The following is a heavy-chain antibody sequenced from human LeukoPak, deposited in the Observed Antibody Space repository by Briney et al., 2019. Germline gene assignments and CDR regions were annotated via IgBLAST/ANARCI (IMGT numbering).Heavy chain of an antibody. J-gene: IGHJ6*03. Sequence: SETLSLTCTVAGGSISSYYWSWIRQPPGKGLERIGHIYSSGSTNYNPSLKSRLTISVDTSKNQFSLKLSSVTAADTAVYYCARTTEAHSWRTRYYDYYMDVWGKGTTVAVSS. V-gene: IGHV4-59*01. CDR3: ARTTEAHSWRTRYYDYYMDV. CDR1: GGSISSYY. D-gene: IGHD6-13*01. CDR2: IYSSGST.